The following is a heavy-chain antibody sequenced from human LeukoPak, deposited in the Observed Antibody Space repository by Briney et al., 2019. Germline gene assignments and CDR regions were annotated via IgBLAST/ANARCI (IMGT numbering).Heavy chain of an antibody. CDR1: GGSISSYY. J-gene: IGHJ2*01. D-gene: IGHD4-11*01. V-gene: IGHV4-59*01. CDR2: IYYSGST. CDR3: ARDRPRDYPTHWYFDL. Sequence: SGTLSLTCTVSGGSISSYYWSLIRQPPGKGLEWIGYIYYSGSTNYNPSLKSRVTISVDTSKNQFSLKLSSVTAADTAVYYCARDRPRDYPTHWYFDLWGRGTLVTVSS.